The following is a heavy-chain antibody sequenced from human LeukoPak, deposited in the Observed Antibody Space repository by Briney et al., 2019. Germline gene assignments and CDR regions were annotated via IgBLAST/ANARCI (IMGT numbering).Heavy chain of an antibody. CDR3: AREKWESPFYYFGMDV. CDR1: GGSFSGYY. Sequence: SETLSLTCAVYGGSFSGYYWSWIRQPPGKGLEWIGYIYYSGSTNYNPSLKSRVTISVDTSKNQFSLKLSSVTAADTAVYYCAREKWESPFYYFGMDVWGQGTTVTVSS. CDR2: IYYSGST. D-gene: IGHD1-26*01. V-gene: IGHV4-59*01. J-gene: IGHJ6*02.